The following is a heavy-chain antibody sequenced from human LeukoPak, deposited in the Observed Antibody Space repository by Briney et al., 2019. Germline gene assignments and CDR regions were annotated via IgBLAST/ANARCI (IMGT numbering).Heavy chain of an antibody. Sequence: SETLSLTCTVSGGSISSGGYYWSWIRQPPGKGLEWIGYIYHSGSTYYNPSLKSRVTISVDRSKNQFSLKLSSVTAADTAVYYCARDGEYYYGSGSYGYYFDYWGQGTLVTVSS. CDR3: ARDGEYYYGSGSYGYYFDY. CDR2: IYHSGST. CDR1: GGSISSGGYY. J-gene: IGHJ4*02. V-gene: IGHV4-30-2*01. D-gene: IGHD3-10*01.